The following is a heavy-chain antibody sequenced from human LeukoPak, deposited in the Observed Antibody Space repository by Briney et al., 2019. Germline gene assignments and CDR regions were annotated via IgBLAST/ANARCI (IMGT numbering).Heavy chain of an antibody. V-gene: IGHV4-4*07. CDR3: ARDKYDILTGYEYFDY. CDR1: GGSISSYY. J-gene: IGHJ4*02. Sequence: PSETLSLTCTVSGGSISSYYWSWIRQPAGKGLEWIGRIYTSGSTNYNPSLESRVTMSVDTSKNQFSLKLSSVTAADTAVYYCARDKYDILTGYEYFDYWGQGTLVTISS. CDR2: IYTSGST. D-gene: IGHD3-9*01.